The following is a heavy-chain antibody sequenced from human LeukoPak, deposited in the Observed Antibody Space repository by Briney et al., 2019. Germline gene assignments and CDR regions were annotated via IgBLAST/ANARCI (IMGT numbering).Heavy chain of an antibody. CDR3: ARGSNGYYFVGDY. CDR1: GYSISSGYF. CDR2: IHHSGTT. D-gene: IGHD3-3*01. V-gene: IGHV4-38-2*02. Sequence: SETLSLTCTVSGYSISSGYFWGWIRQSPGKGLEWIGTIHHSGTTYYNPSLKSRVTMSVDTSKNQSSLNLISVAAADTAMHYCARGSNGYYFVGDYWGQGTLVTVSS. J-gene: IGHJ4*02.